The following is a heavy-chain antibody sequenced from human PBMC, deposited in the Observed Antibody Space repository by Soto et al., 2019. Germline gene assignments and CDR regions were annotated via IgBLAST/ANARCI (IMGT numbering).Heavy chain of an antibody. CDR2: TNPSDGRT. V-gene: IGHV1-46*01. CDR1: GYSLTSYY. D-gene: IGHD3-10*02. CDR3: ARSYVTSRPIDF. Sequence: QVQLVQSGAEVRKPGASVKVSCKASGYSLTSYYMHWVRQAPGQGLEWMGITNPSDGRTNYAQKFQGRVTMTSDTSTSTVYMEMSSLRSEDTAMYYCARSYVTSRPIDFWGQGTLVTVSS. J-gene: IGHJ4*02.